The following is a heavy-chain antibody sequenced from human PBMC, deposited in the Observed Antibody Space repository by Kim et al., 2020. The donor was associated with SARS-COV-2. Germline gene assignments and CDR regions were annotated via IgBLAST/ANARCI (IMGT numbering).Heavy chain of an antibody. CDR3: ARGSGIQLWFTPRGRDYYGMDV. D-gene: IGHD5-18*01. CDR2: INHSGST. CDR1: GGSFSGYY. Sequence: SETLSLTCAVYGGSFSGYYWSWIRQPPGKGLEWIGEINHSGSTNYNPSLKSRVTISVDTSKNQFSLKLSSVTAADTAVYYCARGSGIQLWFTPRGRDYYGMDVWGQGTTVTVSS. V-gene: IGHV4-34*01. J-gene: IGHJ6*02.